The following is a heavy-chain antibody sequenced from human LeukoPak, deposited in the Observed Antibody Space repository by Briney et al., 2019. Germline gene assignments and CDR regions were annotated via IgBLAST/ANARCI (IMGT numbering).Heavy chain of an antibody. CDR3: AKGQVSVGASLRFDY. CDR1: GFTFS. Sequence: GGSLRLSCAASGFTFSKGLEWISAISGNGGDTYYADSVKGRFTISRDNSKNTLYLQMNSLRAEDTAVYYRAKGQVSVGASLRFDYWGQGTLVTVSS. V-gene: IGHV3-23*01. J-gene: IGHJ4*02. CDR2: ISGNGGDT. D-gene: IGHD1-26*01.